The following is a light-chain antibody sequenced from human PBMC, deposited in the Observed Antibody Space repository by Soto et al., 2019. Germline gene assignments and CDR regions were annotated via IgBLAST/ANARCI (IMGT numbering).Light chain of an antibody. CDR3: QQYYSYPLT. V-gene: IGKV1-8*01. CDR1: QGVSSY. Sequence: AIGMTQSPASLSASTGDRVTLTCRASQGVSSYLAWYQQKPGKAPKLLIYAASTLQSGVPSRFSGSGSGTDFTLTISRLQSEDFACYYCQQYYSYPLTFGGGTKVEIK. J-gene: IGKJ4*01. CDR2: AAS.